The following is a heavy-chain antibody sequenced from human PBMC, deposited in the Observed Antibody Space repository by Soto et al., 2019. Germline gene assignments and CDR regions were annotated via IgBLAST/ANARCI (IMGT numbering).Heavy chain of an antibody. J-gene: IGHJ6*02. D-gene: IGHD3-3*01. V-gene: IGHV1-69*06. CDR2: ILPMFGAV. Sequence: QVQLVQSGTEVKKSGSSVKVSCRASGGTSSNFVITWVRQVPGRGLEWLGGILPMFGAVKYAQKFQDRLIITADRSTQTAAMELGSLRSEDTAVYYCARPTRSGYDRGDSYYHTMDVWGHGTTVTVS. CDR1: GGTSSNFV. CDR3: ARPTRSGYDRGDSYYHTMDV.